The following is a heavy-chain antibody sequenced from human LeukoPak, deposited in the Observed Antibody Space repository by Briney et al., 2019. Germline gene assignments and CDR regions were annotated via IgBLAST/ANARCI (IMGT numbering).Heavy chain of an antibody. Sequence: PSETLSLTCAVYGGSFSGYYWSWIRQPPGKGLEWIGEINHSGSTNYNPSLKSRVTISVDTSKNQFSLKLSSVTAADTAVYYCARGPTNQGYYYYYGMDVWGQGTTVTVSS. V-gene: IGHV4-34*01. J-gene: IGHJ6*02. CDR3: ARGPTNQGYYYYYGMDV. CDR1: GGSFSGYY. D-gene: IGHD6-13*01. CDR2: INHSGST.